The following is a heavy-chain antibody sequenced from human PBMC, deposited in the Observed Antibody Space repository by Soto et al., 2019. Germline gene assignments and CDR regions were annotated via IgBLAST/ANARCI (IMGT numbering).Heavy chain of an antibody. Sequence: QVQLVESGGGVVQPGRSLRLSCAASGFTFSSYGMHWVRQAPGKGLEWVAVISYDGSNKYYADSVKGRFTISRDNSKNTLYLQMNSLRAEDTAVYYWAKDILAATVTMDYYYGMDVWGQGTTVTVSS. V-gene: IGHV3-30*18. CDR3: AKDILAATVTMDYYYGMDV. D-gene: IGHD4-17*01. CDR2: ISYDGSNK. J-gene: IGHJ6*02. CDR1: GFTFSSYG.